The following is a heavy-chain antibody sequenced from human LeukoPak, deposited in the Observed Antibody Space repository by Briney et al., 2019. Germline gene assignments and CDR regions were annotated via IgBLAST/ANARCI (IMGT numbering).Heavy chain of an antibody. CDR3: ARSRVPAAIDY. CDR2: ISAYNGNT. J-gene: IGHJ4*02. V-gene: IGHV1-18*01. D-gene: IGHD2-2*02. Sequence: ASVKVSCKASGGTFSSYAISWVRQAPGQGLEWMGWISAYNGNTNYAQKLQGRVTMTTDTSTSTAYMELRSLRSDDTAVYYCARSRVPAAIDYWGQGTLVTVSS. CDR1: GGTFSSYA.